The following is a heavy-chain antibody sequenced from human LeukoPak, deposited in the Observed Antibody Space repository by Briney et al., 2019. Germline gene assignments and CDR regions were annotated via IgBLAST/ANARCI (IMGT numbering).Heavy chain of an antibody. CDR1: GGSISSSSYY. D-gene: IGHD3-3*01. V-gene: IGHV4-39*07. J-gene: IGHJ4*02. CDR3: ARADDFWSGYSQFDY. Sequence: SETLSLTCTVSGGSISSSSYYWGWIRQPPGKGLEWIGSIYYSGSTYYNPSLKSRVTISVDTSNNQFSLKLSSVTAADTAVYYCARADDFWSGYSQFDYWGQGALVTVSS. CDR2: IYYSGST.